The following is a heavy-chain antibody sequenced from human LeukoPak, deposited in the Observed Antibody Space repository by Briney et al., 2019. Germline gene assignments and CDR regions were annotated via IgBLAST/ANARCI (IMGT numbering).Heavy chain of an antibody. CDR3: AKDPGGILTGYLYFDY. CDR1: GFTFSSYA. D-gene: IGHD3-9*01. CDR2: ISGSGGST. V-gene: IGHV3-23*01. J-gene: IGHJ4*02. Sequence: GGSLRLSCAASGFTFSSYAMSWVRQAPGKGLEWVSAISGSGGSTYYADSVKGRFTISRDNSKNTLYLQMNSLRAEDTAVYYCAKDPGGILTGYLYFDYWGQGTLVTVSS.